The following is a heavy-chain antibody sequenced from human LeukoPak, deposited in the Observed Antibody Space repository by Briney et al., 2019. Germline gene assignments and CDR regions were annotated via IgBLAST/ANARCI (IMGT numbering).Heavy chain of an antibody. CDR3: KKVPVNSSNYYFDS. CDR2: IPGTDDNT. D-gene: IGHD1-1*01. CDR1: GLTLINNA. J-gene: IGHJ4*02. Sequence: PGGSLRLSRAPSGLTLINNAMGSGRQAPGKGLEWVSVIPGTDDNTYYVNSVKGRFTVSRDNSRNTLYLQMSSLRAEYTTLYYCKKVPVNSSNYYFDSWGQGTLVTVSS. V-gene: IGHV3-23*01.